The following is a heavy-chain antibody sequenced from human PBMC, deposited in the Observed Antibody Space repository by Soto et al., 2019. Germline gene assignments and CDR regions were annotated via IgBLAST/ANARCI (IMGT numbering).Heavy chain of an antibody. CDR3: ACMTTVTKRVYFDY. J-gene: IGHJ4*02. D-gene: IGHD4-17*01. V-gene: IGHV4-4*02. Sequence: SEALSLTCAVSGGSISSSNWWSWVRQPPGKGLEWIGEIYHSGSTNYNPSLKSRVTISVDKSKNQFSLKLSSVTAADTAVYYCACMTTVTKRVYFDYWGQGTLVTVSS. CDR1: GGSISSSNW. CDR2: IYHSGST.